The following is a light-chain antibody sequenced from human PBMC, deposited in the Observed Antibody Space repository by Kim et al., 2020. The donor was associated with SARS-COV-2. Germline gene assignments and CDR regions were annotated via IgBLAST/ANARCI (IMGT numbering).Light chain of an antibody. CDR3: YSAADNKGV. V-gene: IGLV3-27*01. J-gene: IGLJ1*01. Sequence: SFELTQSSSVSVSPGQTARITCSGEVLAKKYARWFQQKPGQAPVLVIYKDSERPSGITEPFSGASSGTTVTLTISGAQVEDEADYYCYSAADNKGVFGTGTKVTVL. CDR2: KDS. CDR1: VLAKKY.